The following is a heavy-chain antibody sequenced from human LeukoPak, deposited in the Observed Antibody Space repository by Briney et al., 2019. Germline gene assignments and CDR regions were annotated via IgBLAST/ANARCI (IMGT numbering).Heavy chain of an antibody. J-gene: IGHJ4*02. V-gene: IGHV3-30*04. CDR1: GFTFTNYP. Sequence: PGRSLRLSCAASGFTFTNYPIHWVRQAPGKGLEWMAVISYDGSNKYYADSVKGRFTISRDNSKNTLYLQMNSLRAEDTAVYYCARSYGDYDFDYWGQGTLVTVSS. D-gene: IGHD4-17*01. CDR3: ARSYGDYDFDY. CDR2: ISYDGSNK.